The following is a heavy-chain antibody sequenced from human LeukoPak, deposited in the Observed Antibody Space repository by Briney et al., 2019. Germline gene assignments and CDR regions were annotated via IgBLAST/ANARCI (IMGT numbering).Heavy chain of an antibody. CDR2: ISSTSSYI. CDR3: ARAEKTTEIVDY. D-gene: IGHD4-11*01. CDR1: EFTFSKYA. Sequence: GESLRLSCAASEFTFSKYAMSWVRQAPGKGLEWFSSISSTSSYINDADSVKGRFTISRENAKNSLYLQMNSLRAEDTAVYYCARAEKTTEIVDYWGQGTLVTVSS. J-gene: IGHJ4*02. V-gene: IGHV3-21*01.